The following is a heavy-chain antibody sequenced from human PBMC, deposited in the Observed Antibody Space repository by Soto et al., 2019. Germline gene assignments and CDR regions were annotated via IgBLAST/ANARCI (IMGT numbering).Heavy chain of an antibody. V-gene: IGHV3-15*01. CDR1: GLAFVNAW. J-gene: IGHJ5*02. CDR3: TTARTGFFS. Sequence: GGSLRLSCAASGLAFVNAWMNWFGQAPGKGLEWVGRLKSNIDGGTTVYAAPVEGRFTVSRDDSRNTLYLQMNSLKAEDTAVYYCTTARTGFFSWGQGTLVTVSS. CDR2: LKSNIDGGTT. D-gene: IGHD3-3*01.